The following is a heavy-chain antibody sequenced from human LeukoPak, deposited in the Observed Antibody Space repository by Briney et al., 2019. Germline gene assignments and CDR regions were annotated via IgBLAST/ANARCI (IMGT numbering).Heavy chain of an antibody. J-gene: IGHJ4*02. V-gene: IGHV4-34*01. D-gene: IGHD3-10*01. CDR1: GGSFSGYY. CDR2: INHSGST. Sequence: PSETLSLTCAVYGGSFSGYYWSWIRQPPGKGLEWIGEINHSGSTNYNPSLKSRVTMSVDTSKNQFSLKLSSVTATDTAVYYCARGVLWFGDFDYWGQGTLVTVSS. CDR3: ARGVLWFGDFDY.